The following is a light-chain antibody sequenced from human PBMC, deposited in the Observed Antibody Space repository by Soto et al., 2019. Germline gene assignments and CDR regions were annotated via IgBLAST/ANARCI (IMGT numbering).Light chain of an antibody. CDR2: ENN. Sequence: QSVLTQPPSVSAAPGQKVTISCSGSSSNIGSDFVSWYQQPPGTAPQLLIYENNKRPSGIPDRFSGSKSATSATLGITGLQTGDEADYYCAAWDTSLSGGVFGGGTKVTVL. V-gene: IGLV1-51*02. CDR3: AAWDTSLSGGV. CDR1: SSNIGSDF. J-gene: IGLJ3*02.